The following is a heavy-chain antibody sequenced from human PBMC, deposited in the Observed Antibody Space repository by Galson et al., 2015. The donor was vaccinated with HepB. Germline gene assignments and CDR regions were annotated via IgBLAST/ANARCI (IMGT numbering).Heavy chain of an antibody. CDR2: IKSKPDGGTT. V-gene: IGHV3-15*01. Sequence: SLRLSCAASGFTFSNAWMSWVRQAPGKGLEWVGRIKSKPDGGTTDYAAPVKGRFTISRDDSKNTLYLQMNSLKTEDTAVYYCTTDKDYYDSRERDYWGQGTLVTVSS. CDR3: TTDKDYYDSRERDY. D-gene: IGHD3-22*01. CDR1: GFTFSNAW. J-gene: IGHJ4*02.